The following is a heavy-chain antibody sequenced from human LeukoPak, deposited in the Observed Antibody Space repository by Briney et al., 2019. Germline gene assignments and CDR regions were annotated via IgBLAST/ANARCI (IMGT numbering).Heavy chain of an antibody. V-gene: IGHV4-34*01. CDR1: GGSFSGYY. J-gene: IGHJ6*03. CDR2: INHSGST. CDR3: ARHLVVRGYYYYYMGV. D-gene: IGHD3-10*01. Sequence: SETLSLTCAVYGGSFSGYYWSWIRQPPGKGLEWIGEINHSGSTNYNPSLKSRVTISVDTSKNQFSLKLSSVTAADTAVYYCARHLVVRGYYYYYMGVWGKGTTVTVSS.